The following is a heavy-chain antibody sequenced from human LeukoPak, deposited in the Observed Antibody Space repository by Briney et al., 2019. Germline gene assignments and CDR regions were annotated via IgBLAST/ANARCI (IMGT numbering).Heavy chain of an antibody. V-gene: IGHV3-23*01. CDR3: AKDQNIPDIVVVPAAIPDY. D-gene: IGHD2-2*01. CDR1: GFTFSSYA. Sequence: GGSLRLSCAASGFTFSSYAMSWVRQAPGKGLEWVSAISGSGGSTYYADSVKGRFTISRDNSKNTLYLQMNSLRAEDTAVYYCAKDQNIPDIVVVPAAIPDYWGQGTLVTVSS. J-gene: IGHJ4*02. CDR2: ISGSGGST.